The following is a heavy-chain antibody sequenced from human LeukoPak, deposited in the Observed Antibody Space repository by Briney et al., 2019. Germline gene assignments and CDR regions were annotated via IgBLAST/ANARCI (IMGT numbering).Heavy chain of an antibody. J-gene: IGHJ6*03. V-gene: IGHV4-39*07. CDR3: ARTGGSFYFYYYVDV. CDR2: MHYTGTT. D-gene: IGHD1-26*01. CDR1: GGSIRSSSYN. Sequence: SETLSLTCTVSGGSIRSSSYNWGWIRQPPGKGLEWIGSMHYTGTTYYNPSLKSRVTISVDTSRNQFSLRLSAVTAADTAVYYCARTGGSFYFYYYVDVWGKGTTVTVSS.